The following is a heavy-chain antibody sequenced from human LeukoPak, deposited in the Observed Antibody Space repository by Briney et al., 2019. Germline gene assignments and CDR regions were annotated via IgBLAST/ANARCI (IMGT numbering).Heavy chain of an antibody. Sequence: SVKVSCKASGGTFSSYAISWVRQAPGQGLEWMGGIIPIFGTANYAQKFQGRVTITADESTSTAYMELSSLRSEDTAVYYCASSRPPPHYYDSSGYYFDYWGQGTLVTVSS. CDR2: IIPIFGTA. V-gene: IGHV1-69*13. J-gene: IGHJ4*02. CDR1: GGTFSSYA. D-gene: IGHD3-22*01. CDR3: ASSRPPPHYYDSSGYYFDY.